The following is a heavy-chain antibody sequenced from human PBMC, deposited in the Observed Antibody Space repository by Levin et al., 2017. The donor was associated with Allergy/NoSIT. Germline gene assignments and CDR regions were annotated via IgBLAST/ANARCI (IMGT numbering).Heavy chain of an antibody. Sequence: SETLSLTCTVSGGSISSYYWSWIRQPPGKGLEWIGYIYYSGSTNYNPSLKSRVTISVDTSKNQFSLKLSSVTAADTAVYYCARGDIHYYDSSGYYYASYYFDYWGQGTLVTVSS. V-gene: IGHV4-59*01. CDR2: IYYSGST. D-gene: IGHD3-22*01. CDR1: GGSISSYY. J-gene: IGHJ4*02. CDR3: ARGDIHYYDSSGYYYASYYFDY.